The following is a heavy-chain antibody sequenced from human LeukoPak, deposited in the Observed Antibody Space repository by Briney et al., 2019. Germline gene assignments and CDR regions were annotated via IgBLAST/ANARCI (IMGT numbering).Heavy chain of an antibody. CDR2: INPNSGDT. J-gene: IGHJ1*01. D-gene: IGHD6-13*01. CDR1: GYTFIAYY. Sequence: ASLKVSCKASGYTFIAYYMHWVRQAPGQGLEWMGWINPNSGDTKYAQKFQGRVTMTRDTSISTAYMELMRLRSDDTAVYYCALFVGNISWRYFQHWGQGTLVTVSS. V-gene: IGHV1-2*02. CDR3: ALFVGNISWRYFQH.